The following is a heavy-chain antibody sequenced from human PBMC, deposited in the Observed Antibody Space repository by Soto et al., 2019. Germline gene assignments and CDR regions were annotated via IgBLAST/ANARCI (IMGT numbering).Heavy chain of an antibody. CDR1: GGSISSYY. V-gene: IGHV4-59*01. D-gene: IGHD3-10*01. CDR3: ARDYYGSGSYKDYYYGMDV. J-gene: IGHJ6*02. CDR2: IYYSGST. Sequence: SETLSLTCTVSGGSISSYYWSWIRQPPGKGLEWIGYIYYSGSTNYNPSLKSRVTISVDTSKNQLSLKLSSVTAADTAVYYCARDYYGSGSYKDYYYGMDVWGQGTTVTVSS.